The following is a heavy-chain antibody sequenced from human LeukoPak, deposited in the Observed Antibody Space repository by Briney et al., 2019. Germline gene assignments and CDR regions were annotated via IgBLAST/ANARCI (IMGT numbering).Heavy chain of an antibody. CDR2: IKQDGSEK. J-gene: IGHJ5*02. V-gene: IGHV3-7*01. D-gene: IGHD2-15*01. Sequence: PGGSLRLSCAASAFTFTNYWMSWVRQAPGKGLEWVANIKQDGSEKYYVDSVKGRFTISRDNAKNSLYLQVNSLRAEDTAVYYCARKYCSGGSCYSQQFDPWGQGTLVTVSS. CDR1: AFTFTNYW. CDR3: ARKYCSGGSCYSQQFDP.